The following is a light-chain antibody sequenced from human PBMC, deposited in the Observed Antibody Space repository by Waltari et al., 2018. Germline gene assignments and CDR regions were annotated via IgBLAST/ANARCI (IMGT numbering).Light chain of an antibody. CDR3: QKYDFLPAT. V-gene: IGKV3-20*01. CDR1: QGVGKD. Sequence: EIVLTQSPGTLSLSPGERATLSCRASQGVGKDLAWYQQRPGQAPRLLLYHASSRATGIPYRFSGSVFGTDFSLTISRLEPEDFAVYYCQKYDFLPATFGQGTTVEIK. CDR2: HAS. J-gene: IGKJ1*01.